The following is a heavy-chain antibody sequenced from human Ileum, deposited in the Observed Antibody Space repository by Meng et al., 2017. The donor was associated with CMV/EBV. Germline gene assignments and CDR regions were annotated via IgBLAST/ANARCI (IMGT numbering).Heavy chain of an antibody. CDR1: GFTLTNYW. CDR2: INRDGSER. V-gene: IGHV3-7*01. J-gene: IGHJ4*02. D-gene: IGHD4-23*01. Sequence: GGSLRLSCTVSGFTLTNYWMDWVRQAPGKGLEWVANINRDGSERNYVDSVKGRFTISRDSARNSLYLQLNSLRVEDTAVYYCSRENSGLDYWGQGTLDTVSS. CDR3: SRENSGLDY.